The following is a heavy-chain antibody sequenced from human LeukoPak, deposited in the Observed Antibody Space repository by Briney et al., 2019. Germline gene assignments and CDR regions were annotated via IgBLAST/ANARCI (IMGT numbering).Heavy chain of an antibody. Sequence: QPGGSLRLSCVASGFTFSKFWMTWVRQAPGKGLEWVANIDQDGTEEYYVSSVRGRFTISRDNAENSLYLQMNSLRAEDTAVYYCARVAGFCSPTICLAYMDVWGKGTTVTVSS. CDR3: ARVAGFCSPTICLAYMDV. CDR2: IDQDGTEE. CDR1: GFTFSKFW. D-gene: IGHD2-15*01. V-gene: IGHV3-7*04. J-gene: IGHJ6*03.